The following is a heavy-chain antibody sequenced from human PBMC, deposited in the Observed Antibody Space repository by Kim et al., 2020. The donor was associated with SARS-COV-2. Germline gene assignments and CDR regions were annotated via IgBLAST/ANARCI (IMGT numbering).Heavy chain of an antibody. V-gene: IGHV3-30*07. CDR3: ARRLYDSSGYTYYYYGLDV. Sequence: KGRFTISRDNAKNPLYLQMNSLRAEDTAVYYCARRLYDSSGYTYYYYGLDVWGQGTTVTVSS. D-gene: IGHD3-22*01. J-gene: IGHJ6*02.